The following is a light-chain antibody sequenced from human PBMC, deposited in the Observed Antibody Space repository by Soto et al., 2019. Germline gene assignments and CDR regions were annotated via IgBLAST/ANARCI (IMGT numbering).Light chain of an antibody. V-gene: IGLV2-18*02. Sequence: QSVLTQPPSVSGSPGQSVTISCTGTSSDIGNYNRVSWYQQPPGTAPKLMISEVSNRPSGVPDRFSGSKSGNTASLTISGLQAEDEADYYCSSYTSSSTVVFGGGTQLTVL. J-gene: IGLJ2*01. CDR2: EVS. CDR1: SSDIGNYNR. CDR3: SSYTSSSTVV.